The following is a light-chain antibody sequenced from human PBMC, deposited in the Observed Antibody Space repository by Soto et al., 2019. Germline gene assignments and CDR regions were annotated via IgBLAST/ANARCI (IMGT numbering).Light chain of an antibody. CDR1: QSVNGGH. Sequence: EIVMTQSPATLSVSPGERATLSCGASQSVNGGHLAWFQQKPGQAPRLLIYGASTRATGIPARFSGSGSGTEFTLTISSLQSEDFAVYFCQQYNKWPITFGQGTRLEIK. CDR3: QQYNKWPIT. J-gene: IGKJ5*01. V-gene: IGKV3-15*01. CDR2: GAS.